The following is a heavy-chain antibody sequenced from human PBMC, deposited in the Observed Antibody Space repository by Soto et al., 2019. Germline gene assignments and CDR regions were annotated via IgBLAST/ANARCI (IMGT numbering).Heavy chain of an antibody. CDR2: IYWNDDK. D-gene: IGHD6-13*01. CDR1: GFSLSTSGVG. J-gene: IGHJ6*02. CDR3: AHIRGSSWYCGYYYGMDV. V-gene: IGHV2-5*01. Sequence: QITLKESGPTLVNPTQTLTLTCTFSGFSLSTSGVGVGWIRQPPGKALEWLALIYWNDDKRYSPSLKSRLTITKDTSKNQVVLTMTNMDPVDTATYYCAHIRGSSWYCGYYYGMDVWGQGTTVTVSS.